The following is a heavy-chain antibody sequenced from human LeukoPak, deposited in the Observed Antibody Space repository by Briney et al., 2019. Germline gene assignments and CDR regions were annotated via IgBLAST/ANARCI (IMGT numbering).Heavy chain of an antibody. CDR3: ARDSPPAYCSSGSCYFDS. D-gene: IGHD2-15*01. V-gene: IGHV4-61*02. Sequence: PSETLSLTCTVSGGSISSKSYYWSWIRQPAGKGLDWIGRIYTSGSTDYNPSLKSRVTISRDTSKNEFSLILSSLTAADTAVYYCARDSPPAYCSSGSCYFDSWGQGTLVTVSS. CDR2: IYTSGST. CDR1: GGSISSKSYY. J-gene: IGHJ4*02.